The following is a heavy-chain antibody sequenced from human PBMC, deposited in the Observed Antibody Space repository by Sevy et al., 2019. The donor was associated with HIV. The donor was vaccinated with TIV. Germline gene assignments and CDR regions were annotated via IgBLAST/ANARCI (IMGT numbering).Heavy chain of an antibody. CDR3: AREGVLNYYYYYMDV. CDR2: ISSSSSYI. J-gene: IGHJ6*03. V-gene: IGHV3-21*01. D-gene: IGHD3-10*01. CDR1: GFTFSSYS. Sequence: GGSLRLSCAASGFTFSSYSMNWVRQAPGKGLEWVSSISSSSSYIYYADSVKGRFTISRDNAKNSLYLQMNSLRAEDTAVYYCAREGVLNYYYYYMDVWGKGTTVTVSS.